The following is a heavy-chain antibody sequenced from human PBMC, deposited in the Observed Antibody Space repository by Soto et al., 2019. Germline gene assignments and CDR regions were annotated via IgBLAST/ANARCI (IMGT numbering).Heavy chain of an antibody. CDR3: ARDFSSSADGFDY. J-gene: IGHJ4*02. Sequence: GASVKVSCKSSGYTFTSYDINWVRQATGQGPEWMGWMNPNSGNTGYAQKFQGRVTVTRDTSITTAYMELSRLRSDDTAVYYCARDFSSSADGFDYWGQGTLVTVSS. D-gene: IGHD6-6*01. V-gene: IGHV1-8*01. CDR1: GYTFTSYD. CDR2: MNPNSGNT.